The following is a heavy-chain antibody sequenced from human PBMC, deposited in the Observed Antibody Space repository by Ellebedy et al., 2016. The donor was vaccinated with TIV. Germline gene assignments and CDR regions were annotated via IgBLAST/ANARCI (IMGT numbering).Heavy chain of an antibody. CDR3: ATSYDSSGYYDDDAFDI. CDR1: GGSISTYY. Sequence: MPSETLSLTCTVSGGSISTYYWSWNRQPPWKGMEWIGYIYYSGRTKYNPSLKSRVTMSVDTSKKQFSLNLSSVTAADTAVYYCATSYDSSGYYDDDAFDIWGQGTMVTVSS. CDR2: IYYSGRT. J-gene: IGHJ3*02. V-gene: IGHV4-59*01. D-gene: IGHD3-22*01.